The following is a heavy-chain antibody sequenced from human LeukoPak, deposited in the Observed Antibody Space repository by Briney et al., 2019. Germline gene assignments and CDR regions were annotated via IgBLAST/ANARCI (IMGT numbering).Heavy chain of an antibody. J-gene: IGHJ3*02. V-gene: IGHV1-2*02. CDR3: ARGDGDGPARRAFDI. D-gene: IGHD7-27*01. CDR2: INPTSGDT. CDR1: GYTFTGYY. Sequence: ASVKVSCKASGYTFTGYYMHWVRQAPGQGLEWMGWINPTSGDTNYVQKFQGRAIMTRDMSISTAYMELSRVRSDDTTVYYCARGDGDGPARRAFDIWGQGTMVTVSS.